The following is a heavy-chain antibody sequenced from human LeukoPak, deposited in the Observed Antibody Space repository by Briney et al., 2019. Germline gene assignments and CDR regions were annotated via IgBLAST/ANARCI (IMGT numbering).Heavy chain of an antibody. D-gene: IGHD6-13*01. Sequence: ASVKVSCKASGYTFTGYYMHWVRQAPGQGLEWMGWINPNSGGTNYAQKFQGRVTMTRDTSISTAYMELSRLRSDDTAVYYCARDDDIAAHSFAPGGQGPLVTVSS. J-gene: IGHJ5*02. CDR3: ARDDDIAAHSFAP. CDR2: INPNSGGT. CDR1: GYTFTGYY. V-gene: IGHV1-2*02.